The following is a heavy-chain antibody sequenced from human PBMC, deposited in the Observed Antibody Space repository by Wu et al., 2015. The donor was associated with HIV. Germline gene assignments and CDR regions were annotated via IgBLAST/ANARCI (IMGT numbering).Heavy chain of an antibody. CDR2: ISAQNGKT. CDR1: GYIFSDFG. J-gene: IGHJ4*02. D-gene: IGHD3-22*01. Sequence: VQLVQSGSEVRKPGTSVKVACKASGYIFSDFGINWVRQAPGQGLEWMGWISAQNGKTKYAQKFQARVIMTTDTSTGTAYLELRSLRSDDTALYFCARGHYYDTTSSPSYWGQGTLVTVSS. CDR3: ARGHYYDTTSSPSY. V-gene: IGHV1-18*04.